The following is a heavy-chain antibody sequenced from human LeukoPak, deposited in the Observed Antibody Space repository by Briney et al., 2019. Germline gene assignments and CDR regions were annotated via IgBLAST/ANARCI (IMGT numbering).Heavy chain of an antibody. J-gene: IGHJ4*02. CDR2: IKTKGEGGTV. V-gene: IGHV3-15*01. Sequence: PGGSLRLSCATSGFTFSSAWMTWVRQAQGKGLEWVGRIKTKGEGGTVDYAAPVKGRFTISRDDSKNTLYLQMNSLKTEDTAIYYCMSDLDNWGQGTLVTVSS. CDR3: MSDLDN. CDR1: GFTFSSAW.